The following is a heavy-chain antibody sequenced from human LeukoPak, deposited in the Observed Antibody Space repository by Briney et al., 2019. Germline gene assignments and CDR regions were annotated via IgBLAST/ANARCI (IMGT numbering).Heavy chain of an antibody. J-gene: IGHJ3*02. V-gene: IGHV4-59*01. CDR2: IYYSGST. D-gene: IGHD5-24*01. CDR1: GGSISSYY. CDR3: AREGDGYNSVAFDI. Sequence: SETVSLTCTVSGGSISSYYWSWIRQPPGKGLEWMGYIYYSGSTNYNPSLKSRVTISVDTSKNQFSLKLSSVTAADTAVYYCAREGDGYNSVAFDIWGQGTMVTVSS.